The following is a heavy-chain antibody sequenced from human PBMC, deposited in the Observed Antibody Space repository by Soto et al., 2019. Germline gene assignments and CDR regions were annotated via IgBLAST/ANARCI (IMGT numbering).Heavy chain of an antibody. CDR1: GFTFHYYA. CDR2: ISMSADNT. CDR3: VKDHTIGHFDS. J-gene: IGHJ4*02. Sequence: EAQLLESGGGLVQPGGSLRLSCAASGFTFHYYAMTWVRQAPGKGLEWVSTISMSADNTYYADSVKGRFTISRDNSKSILYLQVDSLRADDTAIYYCVKDHTIGHFDSWGQGTRITVSS. V-gene: IGHV3-23*01.